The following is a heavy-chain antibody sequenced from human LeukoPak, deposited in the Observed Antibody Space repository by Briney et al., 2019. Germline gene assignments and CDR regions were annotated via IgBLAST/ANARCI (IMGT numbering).Heavy chain of an antibody. Sequence: PGGSLRLSCAASGFTVSSNYMSWVRQAPGKGLEWVSVIYSGGSTYYADSVKGRFTISRDNSKNTVYLQMNNLRPDDTAVYYCAREIFGSGSYPDFWGQGTLVTVSS. CDR3: AREIFGSGSYPDF. V-gene: IGHV3-66*01. D-gene: IGHD3-10*01. CDR1: GFTVSSNY. CDR2: IYSGGST. J-gene: IGHJ4*02.